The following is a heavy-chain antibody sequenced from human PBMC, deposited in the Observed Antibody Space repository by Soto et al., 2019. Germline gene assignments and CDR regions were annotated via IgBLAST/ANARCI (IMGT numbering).Heavy chain of an antibody. D-gene: IGHD2-15*01. V-gene: IGHV5-51*01. CDR1: GYSFTSYW. CDR3: ARWPRYCSGGSCYSDYYYGMYV. Sequence: PGESLKISCKGSGYSFTSYWIDWVRQMPGKGLEWMGIIYPGDSGTRYSPSFQGQVTISADKSISTAYLQWSSLKASDTAMYYRARWPRYCSGGSCYSDYYYGMYVWGQGTTVPVSS. J-gene: IGHJ6*02. CDR2: IYPGDSGT.